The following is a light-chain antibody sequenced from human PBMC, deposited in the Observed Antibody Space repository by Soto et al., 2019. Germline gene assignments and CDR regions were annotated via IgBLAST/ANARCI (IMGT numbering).Light chain of an antibody. V-gene: IGLV1-51*01. Sequence: QSVLTQPPSVSAAPGQKVSISCSGSGSNTGSYSVSWYQTLPGTAPKLLIYDDNKRPSGIPDQFSGSKSGTSATLGITGLQTGDEADYYCATWDRLLSLVVFGGGTQLTVL. J-gene: IGLJ2*01. CDR2: DDN. CDR1: GSNTGSYS. CDR3: ATWDRLLSLVV.